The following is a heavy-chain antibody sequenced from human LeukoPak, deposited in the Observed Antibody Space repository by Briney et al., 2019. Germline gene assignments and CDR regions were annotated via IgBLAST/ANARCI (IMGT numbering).Heavy chain of an antibody. CDR3: ARYYYGSGSSFDC. D-gene: IGHD3-10*01. V-gene: IGHV4-59*08. J-gene: IGHJ4*02. Sequence: PSETLSLTCTVSGGSISSYYWSWIRQPPGKGLEWIGYIYYSGSTNYNPSLKSRVTISVDTSKNQFSLKLSSVTAADTAVYYCARYYYGSGSSFDCWGQGTLVTVSS. CDR1: GGSISSYY. CDR2: IYYSGST.